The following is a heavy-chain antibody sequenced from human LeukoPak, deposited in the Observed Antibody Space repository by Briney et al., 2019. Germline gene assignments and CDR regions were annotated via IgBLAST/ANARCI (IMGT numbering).Heavy chain of an antibody. CDR2: ISNSAI. CDR3: ARDTDYSFDY. Sequence: GGSLRLSCAASGFTFSSYSMNWVRQAPGKGLEWVSYISNSAIYYADSLKGRFTISRDNAKNSLYLQMNSLRDEDTAVYYCARDTDYSFDYCGQGTLVTVSS. CDR1: GFTFSSYS. V-gene: IGHV3-48*02. J-gene: IGHJ4*02. D-gene: IGHD4-11*01.